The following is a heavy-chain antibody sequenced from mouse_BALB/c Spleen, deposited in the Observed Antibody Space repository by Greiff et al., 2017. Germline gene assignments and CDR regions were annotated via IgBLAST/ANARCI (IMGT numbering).Heavy chain of an antibody. CDR3: ASLSTMITTTGFAY. CDR1: GDSITSGY. D-gene: IGHD2-4*01. J-gene: IGHJ3*01. V-gene: IGHV3-8*02. CDR2: ISYSGST. Sequence: EVQLQQSGPSLVKPSQTLSLTCSVTGDSITSGYWNWIRKFPGNKLEYMGYISYSGSTYYNPSLKSRISITRDTSKNQYYLQLNSVTTEDTATYYCASLSTMITTTGFAYWGQGTLVTVSA.